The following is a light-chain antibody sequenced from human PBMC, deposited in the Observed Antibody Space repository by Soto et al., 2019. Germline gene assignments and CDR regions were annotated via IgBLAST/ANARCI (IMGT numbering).Light chain of an antibody. CDR3: QSYDSSNPVV. CDR2: EDN. Sequence: NFMLTQPHSVSESPGKTVTISCTGSSGSIASNYVQWYQQRPGSAPTTVIYEDNQRPSGVPDRFSGSIDSSSNSASLTIFGLKTEDEADYYCQSYDSSNPVVFGGGTQLTVL. CDR1: SGSIASNY. V-gene: IGLV6-57*02. J-gene: IGLJ2*01.